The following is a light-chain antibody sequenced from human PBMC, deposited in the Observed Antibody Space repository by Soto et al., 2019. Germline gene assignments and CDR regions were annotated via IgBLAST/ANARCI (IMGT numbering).Light chain of an antibody. Sequence: EIVLTQSPGTLSLSPGERATLSCRASQSASSSYLAWYQQKPGQPPRLLIYAASTRHTDIPDRFTGSGSGTDFTLTISRLEPEDFAVYYCQQYGSSPWTFGQGTKVDIK. CDR2: AAS. CDR3: QQYGSSPWT. V-gene: IGKV3-20*01. CDR1: QSASSSY. J-gene: IGKJ1*01.